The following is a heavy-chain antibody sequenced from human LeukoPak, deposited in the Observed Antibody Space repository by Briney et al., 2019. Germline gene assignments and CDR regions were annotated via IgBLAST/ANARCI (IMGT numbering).Heavy chain of an antibody. Sequence: PGGSLRLSCAASGFTFSSYAMSCVRRTPGKGLEWVSAISGSGGSTYYADSVKGRFTISRDNSKNTLYLQMNSLRAEDTAVYYCAKDAFWSGYYSYWGQGTLVTVSS. CDR2: ISGSGGST. D-gene: IGHD3-3*01. CDR3: AKDAFWSGYYSY. J-gene: IGHJ4*02. CDR1: GFTFSSYA. V-gene: IGHV3-23*01.